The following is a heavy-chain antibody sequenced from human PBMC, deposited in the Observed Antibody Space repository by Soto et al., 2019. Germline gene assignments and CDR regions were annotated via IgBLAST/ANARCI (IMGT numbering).Heavy chain of an antibody. J-gene: IGHJ4*02. CDR3: AKDQGYYDSSGYFLGY. D-gene: IGHD3-22*01. V-gene: IGHV3-30*18. CDR1: GFTFSSYG. Sequence: GGSLRLSCAASGFTFSSYGMHWVRQAPGKGLEWVAVISYDGSNKYYADSVKGRFTISRDNSKNTLYLQMNSLRAEDTAVYYCAKDQGYYDSSGYFLGYWGQGTLVTVSS. CDR2: ISYDGSNK.